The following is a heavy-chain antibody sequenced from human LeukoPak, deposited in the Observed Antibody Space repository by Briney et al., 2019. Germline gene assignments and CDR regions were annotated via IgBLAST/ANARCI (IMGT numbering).Heavy chain of an antibody. Sequence: GGSLRLSCAASGFTFSDYYVSWIRQAPGKGLEWVSYISSSGSSIYYADSVKGRFTISRDNAKNSLYLQMNSLRAEDTAVYYSARDRRLYYYGSGIKTTWGQGTLVTVSS. J-gene: IGHJ4*02. CDR2: ISSSGSSI. D-gene: IGHD3-10*01. CDR1: GFTFSDYY. CDR3: ARDRRLYYYGSGIKTT. V-gene: IGHV3-11*04.